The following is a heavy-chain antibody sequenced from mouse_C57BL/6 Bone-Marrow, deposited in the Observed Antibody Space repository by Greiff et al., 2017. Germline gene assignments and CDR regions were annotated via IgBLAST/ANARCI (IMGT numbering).Heavy chain of an antibody. J-gene: IGHJ1*03. Sequence: EVKLVESGGGLVKPGGSLKLSCAASGFTFSSYAMSWIRQTPEKRLEWVATISDGGSYTYYPDNVKGLFTISRDNAKNNLYLQMSHLKSEDTAMYYCARDLDYYGSPWYFDVWGTGTTVTVSS. CDR2: ISDGGSYT. D-gene: IGHD1-1*01. V-gene: IGHV5-4*01. CDR3: ARDLDYYGSPWYFDV. CDR1: GFTFSSYA.